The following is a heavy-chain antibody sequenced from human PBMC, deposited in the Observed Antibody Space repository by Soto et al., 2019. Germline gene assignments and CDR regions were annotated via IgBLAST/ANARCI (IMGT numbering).Heavy chain of an antibody. CDR1: GFSLSNARMG. J-gene: IGHJ5*02. CDR3: ARFPNSGYDDNWFDP. V-gene: IGHV2-26*01. D-gene: IGHD5-12*01. Sequence: VSGPTLVNPTETLTLTCTVSGFSLSNARMGVSWIRQPPGKALEWLAHIFSNDEKSYSTSLKSRLTISKDTSKSQVVLTMTNMDPVDTATYYCARFPNSGYDDNWFDPWGQGTLVTVSS. CDR2: IFSNDEK.